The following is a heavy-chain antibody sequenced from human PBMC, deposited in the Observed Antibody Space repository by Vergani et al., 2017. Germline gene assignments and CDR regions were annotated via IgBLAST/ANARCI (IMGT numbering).Heavy chain of an antibody. CDR1: GGSISSYY. V-gene: IGHV4-59*01. CDR3: ARVERATEGHLHYYDGMDV. D-gene: IGHD5-24*01. J-gene: IGHJ6*02. Sequence: QVQLQESGPGLVKPSETLSLTCTVSGGSISSYYWSWLRQPPGQGLEWIGYSYYSGSTNYNPSLKSRVTLSGDTSKNQFSLRLGSVTAADTAVYYCARVERATEGHLHYYDGMDVSGRGTTVTVSS. CDR2: SYYSGST.